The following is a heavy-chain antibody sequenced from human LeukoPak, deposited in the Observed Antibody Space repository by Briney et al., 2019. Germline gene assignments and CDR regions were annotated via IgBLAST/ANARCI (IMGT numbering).Heavy chain of an antibody. CDR2: IRYDGSNK. J-gene: IGHJ4*02. V-gene: IGHV3-33*08. Sequence: GRSLRLSCAASGFTFSSYGMHWVRQAPGKGLEWVAFIRYDGSNKYYADSVKGRFTISRDNSKNTLYLQMNSLRAEDTAVYYCARKLKGVAAAGTTLDYWGQGTLVTVSS. CDR3: ARKLKGVAAAGTTLDY. CDR1: GFTFSSYG. D-gene: IGHD6-13*01.